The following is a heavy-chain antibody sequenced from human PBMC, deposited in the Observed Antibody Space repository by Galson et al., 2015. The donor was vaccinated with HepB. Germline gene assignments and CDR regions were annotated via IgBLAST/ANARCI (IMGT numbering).Heavy chain of an antibody. CDR1: GFTVSRNY. V-gene: IGHV3-66*02. J-gene: IGHJ4*02. CDR2: IYSGGTT. D-gene: IGHD3-3*01. Sequence: SLRLSCAASGFTVSRNYMNWVRQAPGKGLEWVSIIYSGGTTYYADSVKGRFTISRDNSKNTLYLQMNSLRAEDTAVYYCATAGYDFWSGYHFDYWGQGTLVTVSP. CDR3: ATAGYDFWSGYHFDY.